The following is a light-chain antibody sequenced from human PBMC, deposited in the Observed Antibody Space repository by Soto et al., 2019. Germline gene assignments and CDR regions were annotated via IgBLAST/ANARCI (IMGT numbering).Light chain of an antibody. CDR2: DVS. V-gene: IGLV2-14*03. J-gene: IGLJ3*02. CDR3: SSYSTSDTLE. CDR1: SNDIGSYNY. Sequence: QSVLTQPASVSGSPGQSINISCTGTSNDIGSYNYVSWYQHHPGKAPKILIYDVSLRPSGVSARFSGSKSGSTASLTISGLQAEDEADYYCSSYSTSDTLEFGGGTKLTVL.